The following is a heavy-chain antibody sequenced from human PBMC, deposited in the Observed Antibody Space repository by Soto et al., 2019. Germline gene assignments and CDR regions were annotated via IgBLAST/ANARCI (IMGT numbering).Heavy chain of an antibody. CDR1: GGSISSNKW. CDR3: ARDDHIVVVPTSLGAMDV. V-gene: IGHV4-4*02. D-gene: IGHD2-2*01. CDR2: IYHSGST. J-gene: IGHJ6*02. Sequence: QVQLQESGPGLVKPSETLSLTCAVYGGSISSNKWWSWVRQPPGKGLEWIGEIYHSGSTNYNTYLQSLVTISLDKSKNQFSLKLTSVTAADSAVYYCARDDHIVVVPTSLGAMDVWGQGTTVTVSS.